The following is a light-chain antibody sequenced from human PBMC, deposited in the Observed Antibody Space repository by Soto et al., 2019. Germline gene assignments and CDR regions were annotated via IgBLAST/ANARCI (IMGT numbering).Light chain of an antibody. CDR1: NSDIGAYDY. CDR3: CSYTGTTSPWV. CDR2: EVN. V-gene: IGLV2-14*01. Sequence: QSALTQPASVSGSPGESIIISCTGSNSDIGAYDYVSWYQHRPGRAPKVIIFEVNDRASGVSHRFSGSKSGNTASLTISGLQAEDEADYYCCSYTGTTSPWVFGGGTQLTVL. J-gene: IGLJ3*02.